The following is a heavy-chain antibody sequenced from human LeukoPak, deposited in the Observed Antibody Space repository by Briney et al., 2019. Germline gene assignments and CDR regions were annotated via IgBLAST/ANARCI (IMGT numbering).Heavy chain of an antibody. Sequence: SETLSLTCSVSGDSISSSSYYWGWIRQPPGKALEWIGSIYYSGSTYYNPSLKTPFTISVDTSKKQVCLERSCVTAEDTAVYYCERHEDYWGQGTMVTVSS. CDR3: ERHEDY. CDR2: IYYSGST. J-gene: IGHJ4*02. CDR1: GDSISSSSYY. V-gene: IGHV4-39*01.